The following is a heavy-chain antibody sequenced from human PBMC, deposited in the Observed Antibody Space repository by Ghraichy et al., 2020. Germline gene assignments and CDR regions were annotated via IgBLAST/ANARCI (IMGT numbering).Heavy chain of an antibody. Sequence: ESLNISCAVSGYSISSGYYWGWIRQPPGKGLEWIGSIYHSGSTYYNPSLKSRVTISVDTSKNQFSLKLSSVTAADTAVYYCARHLLGANWGSAWFDPWGQGTLVTVSS. V-gene: IGHV4-38-2*01. CDR3: ARHLLGANWGSAWFDP. D-gene: IGHD7-27*01. CDR1: GYSISSGYY. CDR2: IYHSGST. J-gene: IGHJ5*02.